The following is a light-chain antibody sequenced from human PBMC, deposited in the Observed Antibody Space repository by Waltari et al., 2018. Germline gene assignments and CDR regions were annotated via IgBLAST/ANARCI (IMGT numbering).Light chain of an antibody. J-gene: IGLJ2*01. CDR1: SSAVGGSNY. CDR3: CSYAGSFTHVL. V-gene: IGLV2-23*02. Sequence: QSALTQPASVSGSPGQSNTISCTGTSSAVGGSNYVHWYQQYPSTAPKLMIYDVSKRPSGVSNRFSGYKSGNTASLTISGLQAEDEADYYCCSYAGSFTHVLFGGGTKLTVL. CDR2: DVS.